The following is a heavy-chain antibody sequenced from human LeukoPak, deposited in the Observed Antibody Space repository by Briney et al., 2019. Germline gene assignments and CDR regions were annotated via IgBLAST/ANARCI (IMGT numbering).Heavy chain of an antibody. CDR1: GGTFNNYA. Sequence: GASVKVSCKASGGTFNNYAISWVRQAPGQGLEWMGVIIPLFGTVNHAQQFQGRVTITADKFTSTAYMELSSLKTEDTAVYYCAGEPQLWGVFYMDVWGKGTTVTVSS. CDR2: IIPLFGTV. V-gene: IGHV1-69*06. J-gene: IGHJ6*03. D-gene: IGHD5-18*01. CDR3: AGEPQLWGVFYMDV.